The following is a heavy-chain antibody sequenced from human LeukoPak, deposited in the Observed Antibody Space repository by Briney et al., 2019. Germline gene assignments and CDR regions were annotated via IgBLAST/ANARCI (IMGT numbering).Heavy chain of an antibody. CDR2: ISGSGGST. V-gene: IGHV3-23*01. J-gene: IGHJ5*01. Sequence: GGSLRLSCAASGFTFSSYWMSWVRQAPGKGLEWVSGISGSGGSTYYADSVKGRFTISRDNTRNTLYLQTNSLRAEDTAVYYCAKDRHAPGRYCSSTSCFPFDSWGQGTLVTVSS. CDR3: AKDRHAPGRYCSSTSCFPFDS. D-gene: IGHD2-2*01. CDR1: GFTFSSYW.